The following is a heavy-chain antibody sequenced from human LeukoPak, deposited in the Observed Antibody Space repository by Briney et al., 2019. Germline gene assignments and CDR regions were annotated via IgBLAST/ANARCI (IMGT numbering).Heavy chain of an antibody. D-gene: IGHD2-21*01. V-gene: IGHV1-46*01. CDR3: ARRLGRSFDY. J-gene: IGHJ4*02. CDR1: GYTFTSYY. CDR2: INPSGDST. Sequence: ASVKVSCKASGYTFTSYYMHWVRQAPGQGLEWMGIINPSGDSTSYAQKFQGRITITRDTSATTVYMDLSSLRSEDTAVYYCARRLGRSFDYWGQGTLVTVSS.